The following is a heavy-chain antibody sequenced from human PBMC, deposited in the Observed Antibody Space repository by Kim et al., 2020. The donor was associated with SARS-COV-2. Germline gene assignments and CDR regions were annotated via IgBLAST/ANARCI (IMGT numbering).Heavy chain of an antibody. D-gene: IGHD2-15*01. J-gene: IGHJ5*02. Sequence: GGSLRLSCAASGFTVSSNYMSWVRQAPGKGLEWVSVIYSGGSTYYADSVKGRFTISRDNSKNTLYLQMNSLRAEDTAVYYCARDRPIRAATGWFDPWGQGTLVTVSS. CDR1: GFTVSSNY. CDR3: ARDRPIRAATGWFDP. V-gene: IGHV3-66*02. CDR2: IYSGGST.